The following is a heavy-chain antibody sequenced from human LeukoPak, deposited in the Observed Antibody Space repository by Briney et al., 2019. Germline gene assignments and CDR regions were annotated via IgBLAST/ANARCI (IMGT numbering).Heavy chain of an antibody. Sequence: PSETLSLTCTVSGASIGSYYWGWIRQPPGKGLEWIGFISQNGIPHYTASLKSRVTISRDTSENQVSLILSSVTAADTAVYYCTRHDVVAVMGHGMAVWGQGTTVTVSS. V-gene: IGHV4-59*08. D-gene: IGHD3-16*01. CDR3: TRHDVVAVMGHGMAV. CDR2: ISQNGIP. CDR1: GASIGSYY. J-gene: IGHJ6*02.